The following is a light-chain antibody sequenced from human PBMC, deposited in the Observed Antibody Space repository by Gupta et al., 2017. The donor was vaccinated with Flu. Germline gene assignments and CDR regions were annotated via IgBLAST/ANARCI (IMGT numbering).Light chain of an antibody. CDR3: GSWERSRSTGPV. Sequence: QSVLTQPPSVSAAPGQKVTISCSGNTSNIGDNFVSWYLQFPGTAPDLIIYDNDKRDSGRPERVSGSKSGTSATLGITGLQTGEEADYYCGSWERSRSTGPVFGTGTKVTVL. CDR1: TSNIGDNF. J-gene: IGLJ1*01. CDR2: DND. V-gene: IGLV1-51*01.